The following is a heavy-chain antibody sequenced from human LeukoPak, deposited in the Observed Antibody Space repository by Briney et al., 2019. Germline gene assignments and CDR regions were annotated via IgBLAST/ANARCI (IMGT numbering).Heavy chain of an antibody. CDR3: ARGLQYYYDSSGYYYYYYMDV. CDR1: GGSIRSYY. V-gene: IGHV4-59*01. J-gene: IGHJ6*03. D-gene: IGHD3-22*01. Sequence: SETLSLTCTVSGGSIRSYYWSWIRQPPGKGLEWIAYIYYSGSTNYNPSLKSRVTISIDTSKNQFSLKLSSVTAADTAVYYCARGLQYYYDSSGYYYYYYMDVWGKGTTVTVSS. CDR2: IYYSGST.